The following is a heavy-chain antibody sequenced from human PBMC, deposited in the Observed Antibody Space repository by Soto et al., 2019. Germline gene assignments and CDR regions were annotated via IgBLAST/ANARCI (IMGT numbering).Heavy chain of an antibody. CDR2: ISGSGGST. CDR3: AKDGLGHYYDSSGPQDY. D-gene: IGHD3-22*01. V-gene: IGHV3-23*01. CDR1: GFSFSSYA. J-gene: IGHJ4*02. Sequence: PGGSLRLSCAASGFSFSSYAMSWVRQAPGKGLEWVSAISGSGGSTYYADSVKGRFTISRDNSKNTLYLQMNSLRAEDTAVYYCAKDGLGHYYDSSGPQDYWGQGTLVTVSS.